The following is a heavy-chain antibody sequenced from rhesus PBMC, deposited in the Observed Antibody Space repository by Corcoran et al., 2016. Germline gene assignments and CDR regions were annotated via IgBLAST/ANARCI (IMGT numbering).Heavy chain of an antibody. CDR3: ARGEVSWNYGLDS. CDR1: GGSISGYYY. Sequence: QVQLQESGPGLVKPSETLSLTCAVSGGSISGYYYWRWIRQPPGKGLEWIGIIYGSGVSNYINPYLKSRVTMSVDTSKNQCSLKRSSVTAADTAVYYWARGEVSWNYGLDSWGQGVVVTVSS. J-gene: IGHJ6*01. CDR2: IYGSGVSN. D-gene: IGHD1-1-1*01. V-gene: IGHV4S14*01.